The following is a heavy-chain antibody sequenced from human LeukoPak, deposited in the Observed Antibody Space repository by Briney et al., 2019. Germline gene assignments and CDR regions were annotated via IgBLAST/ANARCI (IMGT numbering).Heavy chain of an antibody. D-gene: IGHD3-22*01. CDR3: AREVPTYYYDSTTPRYFDY. Sequence: ASVKVSCKASGYTFTSYGISWVRQAPGQGLKWMGWISAYNGNTNYAQKLQGRVTVTTDTSTSTAYMELRSLRSDDTAVYYCAREVPTYYYDSTTPRYFDYWGQGTLVTVSS. CDR1: GYTFTSYG. J-gene: IGHJ4*02. CDR2: ISAYNGNT. V-gene: IGHV1-18*01.